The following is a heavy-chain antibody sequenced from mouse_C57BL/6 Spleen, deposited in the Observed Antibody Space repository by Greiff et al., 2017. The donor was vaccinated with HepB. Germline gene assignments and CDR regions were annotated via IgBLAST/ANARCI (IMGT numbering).Heavy chain of an antibody. J-gene: IGHJ1*03. Sequence: VQLQQSGAELVKPGASVKLSCKASGYTFTSYWMHWVKQRPGQGLEWIGMIHPNSGSTNYNEQFKSKATLTLDKSSSTAYMQLSSLTSEDSAVYDCARESYEYGSGYGYFDVWGTGTTVTVSS. CDR3: ARESYEYGSGYGYFDV. V-gene: IGHV1-64*01. CDR2: IHPNSGST. D-gene: IGHD1-1*01. CDR1: GYTFTSYW.